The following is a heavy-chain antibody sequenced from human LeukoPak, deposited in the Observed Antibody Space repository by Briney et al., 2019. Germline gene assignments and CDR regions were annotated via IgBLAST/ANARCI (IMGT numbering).Heavy chain of an antibody. CDR2: INAGNGNT. J-gene: IGHJ5*02. CDR1: GYTFTSYA. Sequence: ASVTVSFTASGYTFTSYAMHWVRQAPGQRLEWMGWINAGNGNTKYSQKFQGRVTITRDTSASTAYMELSSLRSEDTAAYYCARRRVLTSNWFDPWGQGTLVTVSS. CDR3: ARRRVLTSNWFDP. D-gene: IGHD3-9*01. V-gene: IGHV1-3*01.